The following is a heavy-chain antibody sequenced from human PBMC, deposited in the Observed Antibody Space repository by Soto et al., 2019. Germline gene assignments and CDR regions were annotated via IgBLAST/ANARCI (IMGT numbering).Heavy chain of an antibody. CDR3: AKWDGDYDAFDI. CDR1: GFTFSSYG. Sequence: QVQLVESGGGVVQPGRSLRLSCAASGFTFSSYGMHWVRQAPGKGLEWVAVISYDGSNKYYADSVKGRFTISRDNSKNTLYLQMNSLRAEDTAVYYCAKWDGDYDAFDIWGQGTMVTVSS. CDR2: ISYDGSNK. D-gene: IGHD4-17*01. J-gene: IGHJ3*02. V-gene: IGHV3-30*18.